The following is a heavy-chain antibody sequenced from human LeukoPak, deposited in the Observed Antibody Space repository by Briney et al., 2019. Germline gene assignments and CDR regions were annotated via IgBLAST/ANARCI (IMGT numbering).Heavy chain of an antibody. CDR3: AKIDNWNPAY. V-gene: IGHV3-66*02. CDR2: IYNDGTT. D-gene: IGHD1-1*01. Sequence: PGGSLRLSCAASGFTVNNNYMTWVRQSQAKGLEWVSSIYNDGTTNYADSVEGRFTISRDNSKNTLYLQMNSLRGEDTAVYYCAKIDNWNPAYWGRGTLVTVSS. CDR1: GFTVNNNY. J-gene: IGHJ4*02.